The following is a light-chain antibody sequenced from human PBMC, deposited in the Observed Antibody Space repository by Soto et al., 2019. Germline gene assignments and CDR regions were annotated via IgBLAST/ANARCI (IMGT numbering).Light chain of an antibody. CDR3: QQYNSYSWT. J-gene: IGKJ1*01. CDR2: KAS. V-gene: IGKV1-5*03. Sequence: DIQMTQSPSTLSASVGDRVTITCRASQTIDSWLAWYQQRPGKPPNLLIYKASTLASGVPSRFSGSGSGTEFTLAISNLQPEDVATYYCQQYNSYSWTFGQGTKVDIK. CDR1: QTIDSW.